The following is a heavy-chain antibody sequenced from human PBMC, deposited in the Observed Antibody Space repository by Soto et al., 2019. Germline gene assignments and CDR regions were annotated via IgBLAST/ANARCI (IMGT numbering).Heavy chain of an antibody. CDR3: ADRSLGYCITTTCPPDY. V-gene: IGHV1-69*12. CDR2: IIPAFGRV. Sequence: QVQLVQSGAEVKKPGSSVKVSCKASGGSLNTYAISWVRQAPGQGLEWMGGIIPAFGRVSYAQKFQGRVTITADDSTSTAYMELSRLRSDDTAMYYCADRSLGYCITTTCPPDYWGQGTLVTVSS. D-gene: IGHD2-2*01. J-gene: IGHJ4*02. CDR1: GGSLNTYA.